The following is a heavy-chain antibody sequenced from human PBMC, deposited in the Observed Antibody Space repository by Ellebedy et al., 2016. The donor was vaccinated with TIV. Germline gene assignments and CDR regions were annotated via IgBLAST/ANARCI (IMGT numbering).Heavy chain of an antibody. J-gene: IGHJ6*02. Sequence: GESLKISXSASGFTFSRYAMHWVRQAPGKGLEWVAVISYDGSEKYYADSVKGRFTISRDNSKNTLYLQMNSLRAEDTAVYYCAKIRDGSGSYYFYGMDVWGQGTTVTVSS. CDR3: AKIRDGSGSYYFYGMDV. D-gene: IGHD3-10*01. CDR1: GFTFSRYA. CDR2: ISYDGSEK. V-gene: IGHV3-30*18.